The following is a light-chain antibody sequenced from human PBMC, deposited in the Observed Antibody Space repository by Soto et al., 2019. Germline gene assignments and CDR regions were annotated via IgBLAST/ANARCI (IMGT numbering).Light chain of an antibody. CDR2: GAS. CDR3: QQYSDLPMT. Sequence: EIVLTPSPGTLSLSPVERATLSCRASQSVSNNYLAWYQQKPGQAPRLLIYGASTRATGIPARFSGSGSGTEFTLTISSLQSEDFAVYFCQQYSDLPMTFGQGTRLEIK. J-gene: IGKJ5*01. CDR1: QSVSNNY. V-gene: IGKV3-20*01.